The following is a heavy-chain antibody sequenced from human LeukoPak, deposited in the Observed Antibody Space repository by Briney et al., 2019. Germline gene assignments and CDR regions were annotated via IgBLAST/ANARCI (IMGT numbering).Heavy chain of an antibody. CDR2: IRYDGSNK. D-gene: IGHD6-13*01. J-gene: IGHJ4*02. Sequence: GGSLRLSCAASGFTFSSYGMHWVRQAPGKGLEWVAFIRYDGSNKYYADSVKGRFTISRDNSKNTLYLQMNSLRAEDTAVYYCARGYQGSSSWYYFDYWGQGTLVTVSS. CDR3: ARGYQGSSSWYYFDY. CDR1: GFTFSSYG. V-gene: IGHV3-30*02.